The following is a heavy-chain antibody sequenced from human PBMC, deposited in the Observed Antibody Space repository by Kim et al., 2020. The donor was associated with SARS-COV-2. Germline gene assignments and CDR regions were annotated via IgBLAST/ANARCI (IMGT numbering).Heavy chain of an antibody. CDR3: ARDSGSSWPRVVY. J-gene: IGHJ4*02. CDR2: IWYDGSNK. V-gene: IGHV3-33*01. Sequence: GGSLRLSCAASGFTFSSYGMHWVRQAPGKGLEWVAVIWYDGSNKYYADSVKGRFTISRDNSKNTLYLQMNSRRAEETAVYYCARDSGSSWPRVVYWGQGTLVTVSS. CDR1: GFTFSSYG. D-gene: IGHD6-13*01.